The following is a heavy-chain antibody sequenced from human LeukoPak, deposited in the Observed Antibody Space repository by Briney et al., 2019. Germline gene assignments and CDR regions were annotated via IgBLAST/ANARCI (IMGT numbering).Heavy chain of an antibody. D-gene: IGHD3-22*01. J-gene: IGHJ3*02. V-gene: IGHV1-2*02. CDR2: INPNSGGT. CDR3: ARDFSYYYDSSGVWAFDI. Sequence: ASVKVSCKASGYTFTGYYMHWVRQAPGQGLEWMGWINPNSGGTNYAQKLQGRVTMTTDTSTSTAYMELRSLRSDDTAVYYCARDFSYYYDSSGVWAFDIWGQGTMVTVSS. CDR1: GYTFTGYY.